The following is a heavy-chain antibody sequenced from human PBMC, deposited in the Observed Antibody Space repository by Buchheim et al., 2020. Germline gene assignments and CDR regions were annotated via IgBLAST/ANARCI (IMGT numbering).Heavy chain of an antibody. J-gene: IGHJ2*01. CDR3: ARDGRYSSSWYSRYWYFDL. Sequence: QLQLQESGPGLVKPSETLSLTYTVSGGSISSSSYYWGWIRQPPGKGLEWIGSIYYSGSTYYNPSLKSRVTISVDTSKNQFSLKLSSVTAADTAVYYCARDGRYSSSWYSRYWYFDLWGRGTL. D-gene: IGHD6-13*01. CDR1: GGSISSSSYY. CDR2: IYYSGST. V-gene: IGHV4-39*07.